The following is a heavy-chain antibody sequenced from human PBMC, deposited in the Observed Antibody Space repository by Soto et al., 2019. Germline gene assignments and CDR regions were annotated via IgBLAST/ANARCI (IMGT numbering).Heavy chain of an antibody. CDR1: GFTVSDNY. CDR3: SRTNVARTNWFDP. D-gene: IGHD5-12*01. CDR2: IYPVGST. J-gene: IGHJ5*02. V-gene: IGHV3-66*01. Sequence: EVQLVESGGGLVQPGGSLRLSCAASGFTVSDNYISWVRQAPGKGLEWVSIIYPVGSTYYADSVKGRFTISRDNSKNTLYLQVNGLRAEDTAVYYCSRTNVARTNWFDPWGQGTLVTVSS.